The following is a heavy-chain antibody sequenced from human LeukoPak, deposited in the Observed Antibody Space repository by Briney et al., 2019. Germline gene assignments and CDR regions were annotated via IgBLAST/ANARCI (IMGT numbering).Heavy chain of an antibody. V-gene: IGHV3-53*01. Sequence: GGSLRLSCAASGFTVSSHYMTWVRQAPGKGLEWVSVIYSGGSTYYADSVTGRFTISRDNSKNTLYLQMNSLRAEDTAVYYCATSLISIAVAGTSDYWGQGTLVTVSS. D-gene: IGHD6-19*01. CDR3: ATSLISIAVAGTSDY. CDR1: GFTVSSHY. J-gene: IGHJ4*02. CDR2: IYSGGST.